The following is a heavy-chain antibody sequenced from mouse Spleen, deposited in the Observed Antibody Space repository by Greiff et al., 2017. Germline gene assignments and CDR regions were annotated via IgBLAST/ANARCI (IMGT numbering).Heavy chain of an antibody. CDR2: ISSGGSYT. CDR3: ASYGSSSYAMDY. V-gene: IGHV5-9-3*01. Sequence: EVQRVESGGGLVKPGGSLKLSCAASGFTFSSYAMSWVRQTPEKRLEWVATISSGGSYTYYPDSVKGRFTISRDNAKNTLYLQMSSLRSEDTAMYYCASYGSSSYAMDYWGQGTSVTVSS. D-gene: IGHD1-1*01. J-gene: IGHJ4*01. CDR1: GFTFSSYA.